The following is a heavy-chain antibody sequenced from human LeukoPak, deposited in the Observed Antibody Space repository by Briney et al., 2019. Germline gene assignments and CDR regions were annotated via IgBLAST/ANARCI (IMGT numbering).Heavy chain of an antibody. D-gene: IGHD6-13*01. CDR3: ARILWSPTQQLVLGGAFDI. CDR1: GYSFTSYW. J-gene: IGHJ3*02. V-gene: IGHV5-51*01. Sequence: PGESLKISCKGSGYSFTSYWIGWVRQMPGKGLEWMGIIYPGDSDTRYSPSFQGQVTISADKSISTAYLQWSSLKASDTAMYYCARILWSPTQQLVLGGAFDIWGQGTMVTVSS. CDR2: IYPGDSDT.